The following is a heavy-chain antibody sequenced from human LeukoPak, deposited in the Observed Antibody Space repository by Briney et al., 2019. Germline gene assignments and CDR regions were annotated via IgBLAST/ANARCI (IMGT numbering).Heavy chain of an antibody. CDR1: GFSCISHS. J-gene: IGHJ6*03. CDR2: ISSSSATI. CDR3: ARGNTRFYFMDV. Sequence: GGSLRLSCAASGFSCISHSMNWVRQAPGKGLKWMSFISSSSATIYYADSVKGRFTISRDNAKNSLYLQMNSLRAEDTALYYCARGNTRFYFMDVWGKGTTVTVSS. D-gene: IGHD1/OR15-1a*01. V-gene: IGHV3-48*01.